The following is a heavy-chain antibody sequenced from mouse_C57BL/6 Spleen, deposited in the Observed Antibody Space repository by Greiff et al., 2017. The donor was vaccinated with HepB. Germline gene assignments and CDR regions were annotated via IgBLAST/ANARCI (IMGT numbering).Heavy chain of an antibody. J-gene: IGHJ4*01. CDR2: IDPETGGT. Sequence: VQLQQSGAELVRPGASVTLSCKASGYTFTDYEMHWVKQTPVHGLEWIGAIDPETGGTAYNQKFKGKAILTADKSSSTAYMELRSLTSEDSAVYYCTRRGVFDFYRAMDYWGQGTSVTVSS. CDR3: TRRGVFDFYRAMDY. CDR1: GYTFTDYE. V-gene: IGHV1-15*01.